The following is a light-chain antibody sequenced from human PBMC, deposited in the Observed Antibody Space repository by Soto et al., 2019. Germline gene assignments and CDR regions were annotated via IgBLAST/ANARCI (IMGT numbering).Light chain of an antibody. CDR3: QQFGTSSLVT. CDR1: QSIRNY. V-gene: IGKV3-11*01. Sequence: EVVLTQSPATLSLSPGERATLSCRASQSIRNYLAWYQQKPGQAPRLLIYDASNRATGIPARFSGSGSGTDFILTISRVEPEDFAVYYCQQFGTSSLVTFGPGTKVDIK. J-gene: IGKJ3*01. CDR2: DAS.